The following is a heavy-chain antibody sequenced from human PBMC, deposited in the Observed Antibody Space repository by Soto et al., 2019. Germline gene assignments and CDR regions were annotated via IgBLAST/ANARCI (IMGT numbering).Heavy chain of an antibody. Sequence: ASVKVSCKASGYTFTSYGISWVRQAPGQGLEWMGWISAYNGNTNYAQKLQGRVTMTTDTSTSTAYMELRSLRSDDTAVYYCARMGGHGGPPITMIVVVMGYFDYWGQGTLVTVSS. CDR1: GYTFTSYG. J-gene: IGHJ4*02. V-gene: IGHV1-18*01. CDR3: ARMGGHGGPPITMIVVVMGYFDY. CDR2: ISAYNGNT. D-gene: IGHD3-22*01.